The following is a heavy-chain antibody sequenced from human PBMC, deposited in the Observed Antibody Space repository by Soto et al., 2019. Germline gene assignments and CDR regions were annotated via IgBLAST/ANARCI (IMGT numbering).Heavy chain of an antibody. CDR2: IRSKANGYAT. V-gene: IGHV3-73*02. D-gene: IGHD1-26*01. CDR1: GFPFSGSI. Sequence: EVQLVESGGGLVQPGGSLKLSCAASGFPFSGSIIHWVRQASGKGLEWVGRIRSKANGYATAYGGSVKGRFTITRDDSHNTAYLQMDSLKTEDTAVYYCTRNLGAKYGFDVWGQGTTVTVSS. CDR3: TRNLGAKYGFDV. J-gene: IGHJ6*02.